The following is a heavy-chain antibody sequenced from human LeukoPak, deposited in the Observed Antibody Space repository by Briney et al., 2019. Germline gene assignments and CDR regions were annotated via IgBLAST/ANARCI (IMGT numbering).Heavy chain of an antibody. CDR2: IHYSGST. CDR3: AKHYMGSSYNHGLDC. Sequence: SETLSLTCTVSGGSISSYYWGWIRQPPGKGLEWIGSIHYSGSTYYNPSLKSRVTISVDTSKNQFSLKLSSVTAADTALYYCAKHYMGSSYNHGLDCWGQGTLVTVSS. J-gene: IGHJ4*02. CDR1: GGSISSYY. D-gene: IGHD3-10*01. V-gene: IGHV4-39*01.